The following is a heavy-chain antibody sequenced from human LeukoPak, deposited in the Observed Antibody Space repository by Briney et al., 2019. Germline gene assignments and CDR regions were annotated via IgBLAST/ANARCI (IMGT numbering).Heavy chain of an antibody. J-gene: IGHJ3*02. CDR1: GFTFDDYA. V-gene: IGHV3-9*01. CDR3: AKGGHYYDSSGYYYRHAFDI. D-gene: IGHD3-22*01. Sequence: SLRLSCAASGFTFDDYAMHWVRQAPGKGLEWVSGISWNSGSIGYADSVKGRFTISRDNAKNSLYLQMNSLRAEDTALYYCAKGGHYYDSSGYYYRHAFDIWGQGTMVTVSS. CDR2: ISWNSGSI.